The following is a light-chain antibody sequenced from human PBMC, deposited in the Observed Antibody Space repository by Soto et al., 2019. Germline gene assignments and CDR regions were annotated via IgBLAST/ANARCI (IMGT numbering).Light chain of an antibody. CDR2: SNN. J-gene: IGLJ3*02. V-gene: IGLV1-44*01. CDR3: AAWDDSLNGWV. Sequence: QPVLTQPPSASGTPGQRVTISCSGSSSNIGSNTVNWYQQLPGTAPKLLISSNNQRPSGVPDRFSGSKSGTSASLAISGLQSEDEADYYCAAWDDSLNGWVFGGGTKVTVL. CDR1: SSNIGSNT.